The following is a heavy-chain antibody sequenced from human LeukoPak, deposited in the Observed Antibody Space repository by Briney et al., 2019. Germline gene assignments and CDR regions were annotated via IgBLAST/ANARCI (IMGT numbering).Heavy chain of an antibody. CDR1: GFTFSSYA. CDR2: IQYDGSNE. Sequence: PGGSLRLSCAASGFTFSSYAMHWVRQAPGKGLEWVAYIQYDGSNEQYADSVKGRFSISRDGSKNILYLQMNSLRAEDTAVYYCASGREGYCSSTSCQNPWGQGTLVTVSS. CDR3: ASGREGYCSSTSCQNP. V-gene: IGHV3-30*04. D-gene: IGHD2-2*01. J-gene: IGHJ5*02.